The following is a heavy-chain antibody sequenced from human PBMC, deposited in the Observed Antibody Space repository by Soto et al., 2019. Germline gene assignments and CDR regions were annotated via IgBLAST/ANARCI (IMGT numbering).Heavy chain of an antibody. J-gene: IGHJ6*02. CDR3: ARSQGGSSSLDIYYYYYYGMDV. CDR1: GGTFSTYA. CDR2: VIPIFGTP. D-gene: IGHD2-15*01. Sequence: QVQLVQSGAEVKKPGSSVKVSCKAPGGTFSTYAISWVRQAPGQGLEWMGGVIPIFGTPKYAQKFQGRVTITAAESTSTGYMELRRLRSEDTAVYYCARSQGGSSSLDIYYYYYYGMDVWGQGTTVTVSS. V-gene: IGHV1-69*01.